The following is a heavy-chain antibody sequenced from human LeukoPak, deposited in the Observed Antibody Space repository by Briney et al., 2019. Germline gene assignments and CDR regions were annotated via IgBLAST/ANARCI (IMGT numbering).Heavy chain of an antibody. CDR2: ISGSGGST. V-gene: IGHV3-23*01. J-gene: IGHJ4*02. CDR1: GFTFSSYA. Sequence: GGSLRLSCAASGFTFSSYAMSWVRQAPGKGLGWVSAISGSGGSTYYVDSVKGRFTISRDNSKNTLYLQMNSLRAEDTAVYYCASRSVSKCFDYWGQGTLVTVSS. CDR3: ASRSVSKCFDY. D-gene: IGHD2-2*01.